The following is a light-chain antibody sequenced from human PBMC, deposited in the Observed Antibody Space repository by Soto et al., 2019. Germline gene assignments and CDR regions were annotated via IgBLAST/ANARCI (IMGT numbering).Light chain of an antibody. V-gene: IGLV2-14*01. CDR3: SSYTSSSWV. Sequence: QSVLTQPASVSGSAGQSITISCTGTSSDVGGYNYVSWYQQHPGKAPKLMIYEVSNRPSGVSNRFSGSKSGNTASLTISGLQAEDEADYYCSSYTSSSWVFGGGTKVTVL. J-gene: IGLJ3*02. CDR1: SSDVGGYNY. CDR2: EVS.